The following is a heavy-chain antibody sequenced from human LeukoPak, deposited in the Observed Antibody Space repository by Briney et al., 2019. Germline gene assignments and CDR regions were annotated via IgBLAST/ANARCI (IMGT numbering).Heavy chain of an antibody. D-gene: IGHD1-26*01. CDR2: FYFSGST. J-gene: IGHJ4*02. CDR3: ARHSSGSYRGCDD. Sequence: PSETLSLTCTVSGGSISISSYYWGWIRQPPGKGLEWIGSFYFSGSTYYNPSLKSRVTISVDTSKNQFSLKLSSVTAADTAVYYCARHSSGSYRGCDDWGQETLVTVSS. V-gene: IGHV4-39*01. CDR1: GGSISISSYY.